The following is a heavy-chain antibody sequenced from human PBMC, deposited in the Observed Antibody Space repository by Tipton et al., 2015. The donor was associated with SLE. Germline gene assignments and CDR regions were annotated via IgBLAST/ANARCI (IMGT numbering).Heavy chain of an antibody. D-gene: IGHD5-24*01. CDR2: SYAVTGHT. Sequence: QLVQSGAEVKKPGTSVRISCKASGYTFINYGIHWLRQAPGQRLEWMGWSYAVTGHTKSYQKFQGRVTITMDTSACTVYREMTSLRSEDTAVYYCARHRWRWNDAFDIWGQGTMVPVSS. J-gene: IGHJ3*02. V-gene: IGHV1-3*01. CDR3: ARHRWRWNDAFDI. CDR1: GYTFINYG.